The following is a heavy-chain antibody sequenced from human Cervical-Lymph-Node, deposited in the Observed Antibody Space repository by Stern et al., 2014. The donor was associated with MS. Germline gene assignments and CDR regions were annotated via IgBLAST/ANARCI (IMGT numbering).Heavy chain of an antibody. D-gene: IGHD5-18*01. CDR2: ISPLAGIA. V-gene: IGHV1-69*04. CDR1: GGAYT. CDR3: AREGRGYTSGTPFDI. J-gene: IGHJ4*02. Sequence: QVQLVQSGAEVKKPGSSVKVSCKASGGAYTMNWVRQAPGQGLEWMGRISPLAGIATYAQRFQGRVTFTADKSTSTVYMEVRSLRSEDTAMYFCAREGRGYTSGTPFDIWGQGTLVTVSS.